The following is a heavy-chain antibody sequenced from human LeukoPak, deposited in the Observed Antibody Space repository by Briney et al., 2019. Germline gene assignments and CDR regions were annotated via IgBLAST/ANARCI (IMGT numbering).Heavy chain of an antibody. Sequence: GGSLRLSCAASGFTFSSYAMSWVRQAPEKGLEWVSAISGSGGSTYYADSVKGRFTISRDNSKNTLYLQMNSLRAEDTAVYYCAKDGQQLVLPYYFDYWGQGTLVTVSS. J-gene: IGHJ4*02. CDR3: AKDGQQLVLPYYFDY. CDR1: GFTFSSYA. D-gene: IGHD6-13*01. CDR2: ISGSGGST. V-gene: IGHV3-23*01.